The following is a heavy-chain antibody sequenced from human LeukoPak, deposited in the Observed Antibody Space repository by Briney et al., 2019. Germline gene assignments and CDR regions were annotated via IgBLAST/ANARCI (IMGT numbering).Heavy chain of an antibody. J-gene: IGHJ4*02. CDR1: GFTFSSNW. CDR3: ARHLPLYFDY. CDR2: IKQDGSEK. Sequence: PGGSLRLSCAASGFTFSSNWMSWVRQAPGKGLEWVANIKQDGSEKYYVDSVKGRFTISRDNAKNSLYLQMNSLRAEDTAVYYCARHLPLYFDYWGQGTLVTVSS. V-gene: IGHV3-7*01.